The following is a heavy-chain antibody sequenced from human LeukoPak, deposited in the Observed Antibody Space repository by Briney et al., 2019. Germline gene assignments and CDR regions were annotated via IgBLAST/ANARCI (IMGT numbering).Heavy chain of an antibody. D-gene: IGHD3-22*01. CDR2: FDPEDGET. Sequence: ASVKVSCKVSGYTLTELSMHWVRQAPGKGLEWMGGFDPEDGETIYAQKFQGRVTMTRDTSISTAYMELSRLRSDDTAVYYCARVYYDSSGNYYNDAFDIWGQGTMVTVSS. J-gene: IGHJ3*02. V-gene: IGHV1-24*01. CDR1: GYTLTELS. CDR3: ARVYYDSSGNYYNDAFDI.